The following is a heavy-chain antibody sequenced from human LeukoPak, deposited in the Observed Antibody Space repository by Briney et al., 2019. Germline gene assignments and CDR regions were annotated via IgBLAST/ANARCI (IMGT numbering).Heavy chain of an antibody. CDR3: ARGRSRVGY. D-gene: IGHD3-10*01. J-gene: IGHJ4*02. Sequence: GGSLRLSCAASGFTFSSYAMNWVRQAPGKGLEWVSAISGSGGNTYYADSAKGRFTISRDNSKNTLYLQMNSLRAEDTAVYYCARGRSRVGYWGQGTLVTVSS. CDR2: ISGSGGNT. V-gene: IGHV3-23*01. CDR1: GFTFSSYA.